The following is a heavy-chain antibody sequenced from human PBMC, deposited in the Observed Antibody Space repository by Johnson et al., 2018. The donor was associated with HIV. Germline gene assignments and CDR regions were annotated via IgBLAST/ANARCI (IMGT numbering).Heavy chain of an antibody. D-gene: IGHD1-26*01. J-gene: IGHJ3*02. CDR2: INWNGGST. CDR1: GFSFSAYA. CDR3: ARDRIVGWEPYDAFDI. Sequence: VQLVESGGELIRPGASLKLSCTASGFSFSAYAMSWVRQAPGKGLEWVSGINWNGGSTGYADSVKGRFTISRDKAKNFLYLQMNSLRAEDTALYYCARDRIVGWEPYDAFDIWGQGTMVTVSS. V-gene: IGHV3-20*04.